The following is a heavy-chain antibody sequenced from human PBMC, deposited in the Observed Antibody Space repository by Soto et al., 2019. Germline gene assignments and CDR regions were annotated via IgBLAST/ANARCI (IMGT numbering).Heavy chain of an antibody. V-gene: IGHV3-23*01. CDR1: GFSFVGYA. CDR2: ISGGGSTT. J-gene: IGHJ4*02. Sequence: GGSLRLSCAASGFSFVGYAMNWVRLAPGKGLEWVSTISGGGSTTYYADSVRGRVTISRDNSRNTVYLQFNSLRAEDTAVYYCAKALSGYPKLAFDYWGQGILVTVSS. D-gene: IGHD5-18*01. CDR3: AKALSGYPKLAFDY.